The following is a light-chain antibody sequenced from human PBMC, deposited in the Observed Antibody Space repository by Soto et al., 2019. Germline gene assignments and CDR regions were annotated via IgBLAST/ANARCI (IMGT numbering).Light chain of an antibody. CDR2: GAF. J-gene: IGKJ4*01. Sequence: EIVMTQSPPTLSVSPGESATLSCWASQSVSSKLAWYLQRPGQAPRLLIYGAFTRATGVPARFSGSGSGTEFTLTITSLQSEDFAVYYCQQYHTWPPLTFGGGTKVEIK. V-gene: IGKV3-15*01. CDR3: QQYHTWPPLT. CDR1: QSVSSK.